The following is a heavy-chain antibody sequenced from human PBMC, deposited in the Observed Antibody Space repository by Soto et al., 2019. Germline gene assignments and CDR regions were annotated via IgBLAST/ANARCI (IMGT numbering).Heavy chain of an antibody. CDR3: ARGGGGLILYNWFDP. Sequence: SVKVSCKASGGTFSSYTISWVRQAPGQGLEWMGRIIPILGIANYAQKFQGRVTITADKSTSTAYMELSSLRSEDTAVYYCARGGGGLILYNWFDPRGQGTLVTVSS. CDR2: IIPILGIA. V-gene: IGHV1-69*02. CDR1: GGTFSSYT. J-gene: IGHJ5*02. D-gene: IGHD2-15*01.